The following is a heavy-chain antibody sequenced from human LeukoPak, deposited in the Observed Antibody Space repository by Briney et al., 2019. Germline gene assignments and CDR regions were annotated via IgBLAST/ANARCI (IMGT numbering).Heavy chain of an antibody. V-gene: IGHV3-21*04. Sequence: GGSLRLSCAASGFTFSSYSMNWVRQAPGKGLEWVSSISSSSSYIYYADSVKGRFTISRDNAKNSLYLQMNSLRAEDTAVYYCARGLLSSGYFDYWGQGTLVTVSS. CDR2: ISSSSSYI. J-gene: IGHJ4*02. D-gene: IGHD6-19*01. CDR1: GFTFSSYS. CDR3: ARGLLSSGYFDY.